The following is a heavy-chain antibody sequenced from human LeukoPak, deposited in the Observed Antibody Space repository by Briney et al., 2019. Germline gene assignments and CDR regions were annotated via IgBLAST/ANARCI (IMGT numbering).Heavy chain of an antibody. Sequence: GGSLRLSCVASGFTFSRFAMSWVRQAPGKGLEWVSGISGTGSSTYYADSVKGRLTISRDNSKNTLYLQMHSLRADDTAVYCCAKKIKAAHYSSGCFDYWGQGALVTVSS. D-gene: IGHD6-19*01. CDR2: ISGTGSST. CDR3: AKKIKAAHYSSGCFDY. V-gene: IGHV3-23*01. CDR1: GFTFSRFA. J-gene: IGHJ4*02.